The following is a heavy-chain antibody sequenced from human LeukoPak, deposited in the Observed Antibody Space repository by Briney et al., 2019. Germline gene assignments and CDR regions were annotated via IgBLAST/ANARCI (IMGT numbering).Heavy chain of an antibody. CDR1: GGSISNYH. D-gene: IGHD5-24*01. J-gene: IGHJ4*02. CDR2: IYYTGST. CDR3: ARGPDDFDY. Sequence: PSETLSLTCTVSGGSISNYHWSWIRQPPGKGLEWIAYIYYTGSTRYNPSLKSRVTISIDTSKNQFSLRLSSVTAADTAVYYCARGPDDFDYWGQGSLVTVSS. V-gene: IGHV4-59*01.